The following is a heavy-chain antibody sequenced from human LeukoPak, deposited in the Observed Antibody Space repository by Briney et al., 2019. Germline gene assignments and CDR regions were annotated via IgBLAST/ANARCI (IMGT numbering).Heavy chain of an antibody. J-gene: IGHJ4*02. CDR3: AKTGYSSGWYRIWDY. V-gene: IGHV3-23*01. CDR1: GFTFSSFE. Sequence: PXXSLRLSCAASGFTFSSFEMSWVRQAPGKGLEWVSAISGSGGSAYYADSVKGRFTISRDNSRNSLSLQMNSLRAEDTALYYCAKTGYSSGWYRIWDYWDQGTLVTVSS. CDR2: ISGSGGSA. D-gene: IGHD6-19*01.